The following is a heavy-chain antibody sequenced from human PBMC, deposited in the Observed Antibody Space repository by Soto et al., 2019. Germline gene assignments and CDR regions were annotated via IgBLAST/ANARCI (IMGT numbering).Heavy chain of an antibody. V-gene: IGHV3-7*01. CDR2: VTQDGSEK. J-gene: IGHJ4*02. Sequence: PGGSLRLSCEASGFIFRDYWMSWVRQAPGKGLEWVANVTQDGSEKYYADSVKGRFTISRDNAKNSIYLEMNRLRAEDTALYYCAREYSSGSYVFFDHWGQGNLVTVPS. D-gene: IGHD6-19*01. CDR3: AREYSSGSYVFFDH. CDR1: GFIFRDYW.